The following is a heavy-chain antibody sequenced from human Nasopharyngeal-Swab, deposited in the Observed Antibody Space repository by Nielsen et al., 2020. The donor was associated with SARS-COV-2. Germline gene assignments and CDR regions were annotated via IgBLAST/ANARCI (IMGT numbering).Heavy chain of an antibody. CDR3: AREDGVNTNDY. V-gene: IGHV3-7*04. D-gene: IGHD5-24*01. J-gene: IGHJ4*02. CDR2: INPALDWS. Sequence: GGSLRLSCVASGFTFSDYWMSWFRQAPERGLEWVGNINPALDWSDHVDSVKGRFTISRDNAKNSLYLEMNSLRVEDTAVYYCAREDGVNTNDYWGQGTLVTVSS. CDR1: GFTFSDYW.